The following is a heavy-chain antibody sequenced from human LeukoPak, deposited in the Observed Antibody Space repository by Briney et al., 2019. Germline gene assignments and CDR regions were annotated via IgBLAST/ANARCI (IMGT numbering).Heavy chain of an antibody. V-gene: IGHV3-23*01. Sequence: GGSLRLSCAASGFTFSSYAMSWVRQAPGKGLEWVSAISGSGGSTYYADSVKGRFTISRDNAKNSLYLQMNSLRAEDTAVYYCARASSSWYYFDYWGQGTLVTVSS. CDR3: ARASSSWYYFDY. CDR2: ISGSGGST. J-gene: IGHJ4*02. CDR1: GFTFSSYA. D-gene: IGHD6-13*01.